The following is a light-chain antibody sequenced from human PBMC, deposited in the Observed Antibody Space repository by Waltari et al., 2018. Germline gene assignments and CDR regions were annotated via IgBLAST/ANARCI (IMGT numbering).Light chain of an antibody. CDR3: QQYGSSPRT. CDR1: QSISSSY. Sequence: EIVLTQSPGTLSLSPGERATLSCRTSQSISSSYLAWYQQKPGQAPRLLIYGGSSRATDSPDRFSGSGSGTDFTLTVSRLEPEDFAVYYCQQYGSSPRTFGQGTKVEIK. V-gene: IGKV3-20*01. J-gene: IGKJ1*01. CDR2: GGS.